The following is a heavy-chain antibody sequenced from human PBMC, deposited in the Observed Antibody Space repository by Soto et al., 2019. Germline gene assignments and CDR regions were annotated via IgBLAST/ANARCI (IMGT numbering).Heavy chain of an antibody. CDR1: GFTVSSNY. CDR2: IYSGGST. V-gene: IGHV3-66*01. D-gene: IGHD3-10*01. CDR3: ARVWGYYYYYMDV. J-gene: IGHJ6*03. Sequence: AGGSLRLSCAASGFTVSSNYMSWVRQAPGKGLEWGSVIYSGGSTYYADSVKGRFTISRDNSKNTLRLQMNSLKAEDTAVYYCARVWGYYYYYMDVWGKGTTVTVSS.